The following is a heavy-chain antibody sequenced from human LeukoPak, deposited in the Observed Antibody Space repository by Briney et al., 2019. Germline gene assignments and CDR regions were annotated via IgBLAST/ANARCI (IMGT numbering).Heavy chain of an antibody. CDR1: GGSISSSNW. CDR2: IHHSGST. CDR3: ARVAHDLYPYYFDY. D-gene: IGHD3-10*01. Sequence: NTSRTLSLTCAVSGGSISSSNWWSWVRQPPGKGLEWIGEIHHSGSTNYNPSLKSRVTFSVDTSKNQFSLNMRFVTAADTAVYYCARVAHDLYPYYFDYWGQGTLVTVSS. V-gene: IGHV4-4*02. J-gene: IGHJ4*02.